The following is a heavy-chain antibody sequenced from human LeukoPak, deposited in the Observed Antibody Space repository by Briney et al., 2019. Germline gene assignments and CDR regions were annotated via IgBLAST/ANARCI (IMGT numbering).Heavy chain of an antibody. CDR2: INHSGST. J-gene: IGHJ4*02. V-gene: IGHV4-34*01. Sequence: SETLSLTCIVSGGSISSYFWSWIRQPPGKGLEWIGEINHSGSTNYNPSLKSRVTISVDTSKNQFSLKLSSVTAADTAVYYCARSRLRSMIYWGQGTLVTVSS. CDR3: ARSRLRSMIY. D-gene: IGHD3-16*01. CDR1: GGSISSYF.